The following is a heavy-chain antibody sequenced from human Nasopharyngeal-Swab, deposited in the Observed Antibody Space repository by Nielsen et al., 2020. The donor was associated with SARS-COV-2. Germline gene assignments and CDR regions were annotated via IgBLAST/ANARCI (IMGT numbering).Heavy chain of an antibody. CDR1: GFTFSSYG. Sequence: GGSLRLSCAASGFTFSSYGMHWVRQAPGKGLEWVAVISYDGSNKYYADSVKGRFTISRDNSKNTLYLQMNSLRAEDTAVYYCASIAGAVEDAFDIWGQGTMVAVSS. V-gene: IGHV3-30*03. J-gene: IGHJ3*02. D-gene: IGHD6-19*01. CDR2: ISYDGSNK. CDR3: ASIAGAVEDAFDI.